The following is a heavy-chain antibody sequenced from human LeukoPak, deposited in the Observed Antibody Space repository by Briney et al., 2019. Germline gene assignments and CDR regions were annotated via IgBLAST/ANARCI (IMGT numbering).Heavy chain of an antibody. J-gene: IGHJ4*02. V-gene: IGHV3-53*01. CDR1: GFTVSSNY. CDR2: IYSGGST. D-gene: IGHD4-17*01. Sequence: GGSLRLSCAASGFTVSSNYMSWVRQAPGKGLEWVSVIYSGGSTYYADSVKGRFTISRDNSKNTLYLQMNSLRAEDTAVYYCARDLGGDYRFDYWGQGTLVTVSS. CDR3: ARDLGGDYRFDY.